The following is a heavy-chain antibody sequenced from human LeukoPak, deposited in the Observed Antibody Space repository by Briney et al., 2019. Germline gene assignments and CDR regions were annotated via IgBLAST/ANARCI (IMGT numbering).Heavy chain of an antibody. V-gene: IGHV4-39*01. J-gene: IGHJ4*02. Sequence: SETLSLTCTVSGGSISSSSYYWGWIRQPPGRGLEWIGSIYYSGSTYYNPSLKSRVTISVDTSKNQFSLKLSSVTAADTAVYYCARHSVTTIPDYWGQGTLVTVSS. CDR1: GGSISSSSYY. CDR2: IYYSGST. D-gene: IGHD4-11*01. CDR3: ARHSVTTIPDY.